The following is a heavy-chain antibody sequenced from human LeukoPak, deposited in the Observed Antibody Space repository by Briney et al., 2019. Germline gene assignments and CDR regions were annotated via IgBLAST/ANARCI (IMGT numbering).Heavy chain of an antibody. CDR3: ARALGGYSDY. CDR1: GFTFSTSW. CDR2: INDDGSTV. D-gene: IGHD3-16*01. J-gene: IGHJ4*02. Sequence: GGSLRLSCAGSGFTFSTSWMHWVRQAPGKALVWVSRINDDGSTVNYADSVKGRFTISRDNAKNTLYLQMSSLRAEDTAVYYCARALGGYSDYWGQGTLVTVSS. V-gene: IGHV3-74*01.